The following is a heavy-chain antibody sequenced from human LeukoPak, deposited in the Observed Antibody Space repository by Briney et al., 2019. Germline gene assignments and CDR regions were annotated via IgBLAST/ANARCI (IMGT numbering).Heavy chain of an antibody. V-gene: IGHV3-9*01. D-gene: IGHD3-3*01. CDR2: ISWNSGSI. CDR3: AKDLYYDFWSGYLDY. CDR1: GFTFDDYA. Sequence: PGRSLRLSCAASGFTFDDYAMHWVRQAPGKGLEWVSGISWNSGSIGYADSVKGRFTISRGNAKNSLYLQMNSLRAEDTALYYCAKDLYYDFWSGYLDYWGQGTLVTVSS. J-gene: IGHJ4*02.